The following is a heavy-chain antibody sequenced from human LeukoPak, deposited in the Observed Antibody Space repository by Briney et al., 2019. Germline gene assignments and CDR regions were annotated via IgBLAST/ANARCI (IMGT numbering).Heavy chain of an antibody. D-gene: IGHD5-12*01. CDR1: RFTFSNYA. V-gene: IGHV3-23*01. Sequence: PGGSLRLSCATSRFTFSNYAVSWVRQAPGKGLEWVSSISGSGGTTYYADSVKGRFTISRDNSKNTLYLQMNSLRAEDTAVYYCAKDPYRASSGLVDYWGQGTLVTVSS. CDR2: ISGSGGTT. J-gene: IGHJ4*02. CDR3: AKDPYRASSGLVDY.